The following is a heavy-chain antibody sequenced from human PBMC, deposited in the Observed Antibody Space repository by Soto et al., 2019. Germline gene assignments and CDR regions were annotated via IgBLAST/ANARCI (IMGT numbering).Heavy chain of an antibody. CDR3: TTDPQGSLTYGDYVDAFDI. CDR1: GFTFSNVW. D-gene: IGHD4-17*01. V-gene: IGHV3-15*01. Sequence: PGGSLRLSCAASGFTFSNVWMSWVRQAPGKGLEWVGRIKSKTDGGTTDYAAPVKGRFTISRDDSKNTLYLQMNSLKTEDTAVYYCTTDPQGSLTYGDYVDAFDIWGQGTMVTVSS. CDR2: IKSKTDGGTT. J-gene: IGHJ3*02.